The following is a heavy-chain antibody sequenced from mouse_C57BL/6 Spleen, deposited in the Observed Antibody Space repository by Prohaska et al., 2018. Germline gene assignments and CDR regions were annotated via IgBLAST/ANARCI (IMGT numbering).Heavy chain of an antibody. CDR2: IRXXXSNYAT. CDR3: VITTVVEEGYYFDY. V-gene: IGHV10-3*01. CDR1: GFTFNTYA. Sequence: EVQLVESGGGLVQPKGSLKLSCAASGFTFNTYAMHWVRQAPGKGLEWVARIRXXXSNYATYYADAVKNRFTISRDDSQSMLYLQMNNLKTEDTAMYYCVITTVVEEGYYFDYWGQGTTLTVSS. J-gene: IGHJ2*01. D-gene: IGHD1-1*01.